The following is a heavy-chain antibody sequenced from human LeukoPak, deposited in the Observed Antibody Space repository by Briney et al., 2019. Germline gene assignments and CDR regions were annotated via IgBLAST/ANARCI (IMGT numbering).Heavy chain of an antibody. CDR2: ISGDNGDT. J-gene: IGHJ4*02. Sequence: ASVKVSCKASGYTFTSYGISWVRQAPGQGLEWMGWISGDNGDTNYAQKLQGRVTMTTDTSTSTAYMELRSLRYDDTAVYCCARDRYGVRSGSCDYWGQGTLVTVSS. CDR3: ARDRYGVRSGSCDY. D-gene: IGHD1-26*01. CDR1: GYTFTSYG. V-gene: IGHV1-18*01.